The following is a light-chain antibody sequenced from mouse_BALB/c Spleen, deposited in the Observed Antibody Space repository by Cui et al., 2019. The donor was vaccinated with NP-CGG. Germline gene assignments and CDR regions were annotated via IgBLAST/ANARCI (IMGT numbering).Light chain of an antibody. V-gene: IGKV4-80*01. Sequence: QIVLTQSPAIMSASLGEEIKLTCSASPSVSDKHWYQQKSGTSRKLLIHSTSNPASGVPSRFSGGGSVTFYSLTLSSVEAADSADHSCHRWSSYPWTFGGGTKLEIK. CDR2: STS. J-gene: IGKJ1*01. CDR1: PSVSD. CDR3: HRWSSYPWT.